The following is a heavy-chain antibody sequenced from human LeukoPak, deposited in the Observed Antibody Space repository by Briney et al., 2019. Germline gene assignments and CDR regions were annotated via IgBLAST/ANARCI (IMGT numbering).Heavy chain of an antibody. CDR1: GGSISNYF. CDR3: ARVSGYDWESFYDY. V-gene: IGHV4-4*07. Sequence: KSSETLSLTCTVSGGSISNYFWSWVRQPAGKGLEWIGRIYSTGRSDYNPSLKSRITISVDTSKKQFSLKLRSVTAADTAVYYCARVSGYDWESFYDYWGQGTLVTVSS. D-gene: IGHD5-12*01. CDR2: IYSTGRS. J-gene: IGHJ4*02.